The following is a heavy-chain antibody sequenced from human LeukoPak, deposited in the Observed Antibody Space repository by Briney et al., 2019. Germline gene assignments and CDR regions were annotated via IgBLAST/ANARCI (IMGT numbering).Heavy chain of an antibody. CDR2: ISAYNGNT. J-gene: IGHJ5*02. CDR3: ASPTLAGSYYWFDP. Sequence: ASVKVSCKASGYTFIRYGISWVRQAPGQGLEWMGWISAYNGNTNYAQKFQGRVTMTRNTSISTAYMELSSLRSEDTAVYYCASPTLAGSYYWFDPWGQGTLVTVSS. D-gene: IGHD1-26*01. CDR1: GYTFIRYG. V-gene: IGHV1-18*01.